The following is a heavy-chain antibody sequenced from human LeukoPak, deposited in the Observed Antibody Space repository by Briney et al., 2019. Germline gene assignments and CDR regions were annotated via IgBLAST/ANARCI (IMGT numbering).Heavy chain of an antibody. V-gene: IGHV4-39*07. CDR1: GGSVHSYDHY. CDR2: IYSSGTT. J-gene: IGHJ6*03. D-gene: IGHD6-13*01. Sequence: SETLSLTCTVSGGSVHSYDHYWAWIRQPPGKGLEWMGTIYSSGTTSYNPSLKSRVTMSVDTSKNQFSLKLSSVTAADTAVYYCARGEAAAGPMDYMDVWDTGATVTVSS. CDR3: ARGEAAAGPMDYMDV.